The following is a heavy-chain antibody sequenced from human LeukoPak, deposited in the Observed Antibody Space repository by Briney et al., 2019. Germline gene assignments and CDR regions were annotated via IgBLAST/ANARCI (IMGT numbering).Heavy chain of an antibody. J-gene: IGHJ4*02. V-gene: IGHV3-33*01. CDR1: GFTFSSYG. D-gene: IGHD6-6*01. Sequence: GGSLRLSCAASGFTFSSYGMHWVRQAPGKGLEWVAVIWYDGSNKYYADSVKGRFTISRDNGKNSLYLQMNSLRAEDTAVYYCATESSRSSAFWGQGTLVTVSS. CDR2: IWYDGSNK. CDR3: ATESSRSSAF.